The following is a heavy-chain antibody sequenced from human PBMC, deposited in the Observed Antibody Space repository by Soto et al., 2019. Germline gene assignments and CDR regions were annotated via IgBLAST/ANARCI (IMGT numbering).Heavy chain of an antibody. J-gene: IGHJ6*02. CDR2: INHSGST. V-gene: IGHV4-34*01. CDR3: ARVRRCYYGMDV. Sequence: NPSETLSLTCAVYGGSFSGYYWSWIRQPPGKGLEWIGEINHSGSTNYNPSLKSRVTISVDTSKNQFSLKLSSVTAADTAVYYCARVRRCYYGMDVCGQVTTATV. CDR1: GGSFSGYY.